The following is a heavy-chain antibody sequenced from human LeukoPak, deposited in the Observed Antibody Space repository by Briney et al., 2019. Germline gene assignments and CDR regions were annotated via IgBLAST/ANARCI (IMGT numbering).Heavy chain of an antibody. CDR2: MYDRGGI. D-gene: IGHD3-22*01. V-gene: IGHV4-30-2*01. CDR1: GGSISSDIYS. Sequence: PSETLSLTCAVSGGSISSDIYSWGWIRQAPGKGLEWIGSMYDRGGIYYNPSLMSRVTISLARSKNQLSLELSSVTAADTAVYYCARGSDTSGYYTGFDYWGQGTLVTVSS. J-gene: IGHJ4*02. CDR3: ARGSDTSGYYTGFDY.